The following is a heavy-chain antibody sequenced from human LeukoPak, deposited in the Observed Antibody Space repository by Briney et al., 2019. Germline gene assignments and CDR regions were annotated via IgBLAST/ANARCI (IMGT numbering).Heavy chain of an antibody. D-gene: IGHD3-10*01. Sequence: SETLSLTCTASGGSISNYYWSWIRQPPGKGLEWIAYIYYSGSTNYNPSLKSRVTISVDTSKNQFSLKLSSVTAADTAVYYCARQESGSGNYLSYFDYWGQGTLVTVSS. CDR2: IYYSGST. V-gene: IGHV4-59*08. J-gene: IGHJ4*02. CDR1: GGSISNYY. CDR3: ARQESGSGNYLSYFDY.